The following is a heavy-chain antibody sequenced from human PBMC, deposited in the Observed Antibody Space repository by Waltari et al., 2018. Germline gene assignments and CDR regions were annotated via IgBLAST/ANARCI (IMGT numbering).Heavy chain of an antibody. CDR3: LQDLNPGWAFAS. V-gene: IGHV3-7*03. CDR1: GFPFHTFW. Sequence: VQLVESGGGVVHPGGSLSRSWSAPGFPFHTFWMYWVRQAPQKGLGWVANINQDGSKKFFPDSGKGRFAVSRNNPDNSLYLQMNTLRAEDTAIYYWLQDLNPGWAFASWGQGTLVTVS. D-gene: IGHD6-19*01. CDR2: INQDGSKK. J-gene: IGHJ4*02.